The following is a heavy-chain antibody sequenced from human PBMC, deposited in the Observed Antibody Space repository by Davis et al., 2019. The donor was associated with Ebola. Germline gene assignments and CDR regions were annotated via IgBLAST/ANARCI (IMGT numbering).Heavy chain of an antibody. J-gene: IGHJ6*02. V-gene: IGHV5-10-1*01. CDR1: AYSFSTYW. CDR3: ARQQVEVPDDLRGDYHYHGLDV. CDR2: IDPTDSDT. D-gene: IGHD2-2*01. Sequence: GESLKISCEGSAYSFSTYWINWVRQMPGKGLEWMGRIDPTDSDTNYSPSFEGHVTISSDRSISTAYLQWNTLRASDTAVYYCARQQVEVPDDLRGDYHYHGLDVWGQGTRSPSP.